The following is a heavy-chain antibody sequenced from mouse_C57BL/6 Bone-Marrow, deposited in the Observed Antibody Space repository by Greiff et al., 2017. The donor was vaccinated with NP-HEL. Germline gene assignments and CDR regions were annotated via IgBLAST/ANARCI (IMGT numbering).Heavy chain of an antibody. CDR2: IDPEGGET. CDR1: GFNIKDYF. CDR3: ARYGYALDAMDY. Sequence: VQLQPSGAELVKPGASVQLSCTASGFNIKDYFLPWVKQRTEQGLEGIGRIDPEGGETKYAPKFQGKATITADTSSNTAYLQLSSLTSEDTAVYYCARYGYALDAMDYWGQGTSVTVSS. V-gene: IGHV14-2*01. D-gene: IGHD2-2*01. J-gene: IGHJ4*01.